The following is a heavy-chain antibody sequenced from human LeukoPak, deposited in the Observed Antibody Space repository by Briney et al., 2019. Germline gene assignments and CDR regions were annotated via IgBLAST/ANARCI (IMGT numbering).Heavy chain of an antibody. D-gene: IGHD6-19*01. J-gene: IGHJ3*02. CDR3: ARVAGALPGEAFDI. CDR1: GDSVSSNSAA. Sequence: SQTLSHTCAISGDSVSSNSAAWNWIRQSPSRGLEWLGRTYYRSKWYNDYAVSVKSRITINPDTSKNQFSLQLNSVTPEDTAVYYCARVAGALPGEAFDIWGQGTMVTVSS. V-gene: IGHV6-1*01. CDR2: TYYRSKWYN.